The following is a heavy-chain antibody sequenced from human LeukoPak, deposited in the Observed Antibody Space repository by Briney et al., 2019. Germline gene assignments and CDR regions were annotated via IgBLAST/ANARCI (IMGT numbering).Heavy chain of an antibody. V-gene: IGHV3-30-3*01. D-gene: IGHD2-2*01. J-gene: IGHJ6*02. CDR1: GFTFSGYP. CDR2: ISYDGSNK. Sequence: GGSLRLSCAASGFTFSGYPIHWVRQAPGKGLEWVAVISYDGSNKYYADSVKGRFTISRDNSKNTLYLQMNSLRAEDTAVYYCASTHCASPSCYSYYYSGLDVWGQGTTVIVSS. CDR3: ASTHCASPSCYSYYYSGLDV.